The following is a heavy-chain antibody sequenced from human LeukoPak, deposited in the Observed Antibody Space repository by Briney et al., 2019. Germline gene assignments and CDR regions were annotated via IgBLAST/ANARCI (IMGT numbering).Heavy chain of an antibody. Sequence: ASVKVSCRTSGYRFNGYHIHWVRQAPGQGLEWMGWINPNSGGTNYAQKFQGRVTMTRDTSISTAYMELSRLRSDDTAVYYCARGGYSSSWYPGGVDYWGQGTLVTVSS. CDR3: ARGGYSSSWYPGGVDY. J-gene: IGHJ4*02. D-gene: IGHD6-13*01. V-gene: IGHV1-2*02. CDR2: INPNSGGT. CDR1: GYRFNGYH.